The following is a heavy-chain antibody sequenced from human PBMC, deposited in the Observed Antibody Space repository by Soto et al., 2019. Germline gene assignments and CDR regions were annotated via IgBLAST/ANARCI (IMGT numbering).Heavy chain of an antibody. CDR2: IYYTGST. CDR1: GGTISIRTYY. J-gene: IGHJ4*02. CDR3: ARHASRLLIVTGGDY. D-gene: IGHD2-8*02. Sequence: SETLSLTCTVSGGTISIRTYYWGWIRQPPGKGLEWIGSIYYTGSTYYNPSLKSRVAISVDTSKNQFSLKLSSVNAADTAVYYCARHASRLLIVTGGDYWGQGTMVTVSS. V-gene: IGHV4-39*01.